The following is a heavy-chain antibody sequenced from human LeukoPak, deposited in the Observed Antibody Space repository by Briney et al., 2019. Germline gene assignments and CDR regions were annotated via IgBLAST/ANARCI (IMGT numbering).Heavy chain of an antibody. J-gene: IGHJ5*02. Sequence: GGSLRLSCAVSGFTCSSCWMNWVCQAPGKGLEWVATVNEDGTAKFYVDSVKGRFTIFRGNTRSSLDLQMNSLTVEDTAMYYCEAPATAWGQGTLVTVSS. CDR2: VNEDGTAK. CDR1: GFTCSSCW. CDR3: EAPATA. V-gene: IGHV3-7*01.